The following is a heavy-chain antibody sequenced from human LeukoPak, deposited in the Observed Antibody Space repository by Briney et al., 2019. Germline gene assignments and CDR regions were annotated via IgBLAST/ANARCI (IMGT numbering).Heavy chain of an antibody. CDR2: ISSSSSYI. CDR3: ARLGSETYMDY. Sequence: GGSLRLSCAASGFTFSSYSMNWVRQAPGKGLEWVSSISSSSSYIYYADSVKGRFTISRDNAKNSLYLQMNSLRAEDTAVYYCARLGSETYMDYWGQGTLVTVSS. V-gene: IGHV3-21*01. D-gene: IGHD3-16*01. CDR1: GFTFSSYS. J-gene: IGHJ4*02.